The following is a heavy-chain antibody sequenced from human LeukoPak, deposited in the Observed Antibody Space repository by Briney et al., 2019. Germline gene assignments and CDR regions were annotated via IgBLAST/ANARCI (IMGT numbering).Heavy chain of an antibody. CDR2: ISKDGSST. D-gene: IGHD6-19*01. Sequence: GGSLRLSCAASASTFSSNWMHWVRQAPGKGLVWVSRISKDGSSTNYADSVKGRFTISRDNAKNTLYLQMSSLTAEDTAVYYCAASMAGFNWFDPWGQGILVTVSS. V-gene: IGHV3-74*01. CDR3: AASMAGFNWFDP. CDR1: ASTFSSNW. J-gene: IGHJ5*02.